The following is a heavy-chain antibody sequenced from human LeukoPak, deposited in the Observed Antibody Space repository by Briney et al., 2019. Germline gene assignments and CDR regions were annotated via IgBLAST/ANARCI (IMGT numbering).Heavy chain of an antibody. V-gene: IGHV3-15*01. D-gene: IGHD1-26*01. J-gene: IGHJ4*02. CDR2: IKSKTDGGTT. Sequence: PSETLSLTCAVYGGSFSGYYWSWIRQPPGKGLEWVGRIKSKTDGGTTDYAAPVKGRFTISRDDSKTTMYLQMNSLKTEDTAVYYCTTAPYSGGHLTIDYWGQGTLVTVSS. CDR3: TTAPYSGGHLTIDY. CDR1: GGSFSGYY.